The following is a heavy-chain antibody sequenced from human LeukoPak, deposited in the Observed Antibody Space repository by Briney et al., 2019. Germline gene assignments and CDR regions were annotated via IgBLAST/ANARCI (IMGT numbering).Heavy chain of an antibody. CDR2: IYYSGST. J-gene: IGHJ4*02. Sequence: SETLSLTCAVYGGSFSSFYWSWIRQPPGKGLEYIGYIYYSGSTYYNPSLKSRITISVDTSKNQFSLKLSSVTAADTAVYYCARGSWSSSIDYWGQGTLVTVSS. D-gene: IGHD6-6*01. CDR1: GGSFSSFY. CDR3: ARGSWSSSIDY. V-gene: IGHV4-30-4*01.